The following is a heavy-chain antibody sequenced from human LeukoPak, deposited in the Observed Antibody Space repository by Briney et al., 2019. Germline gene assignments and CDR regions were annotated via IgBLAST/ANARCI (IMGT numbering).Heavy chain of an antibody. Sequence: GGSLRLSCAASGFTFSSYGMHWVRQAPGKGLEWVAVISYDGSNKYYADSVKGRFTISRDNSKNTLYLQMNSLRAEDTAVYYCARVDRSPRVVRGVIYYWGQGTLVTVSS. D-gene: IGHD3-10*01. V-gene: IGHV3-30*03. CDR2: ISYDGSNK. CDR1: GFTFSSYG. J-gene: IGHJ4*02. CDR3: ARVDRSPRVVRGVIYY.